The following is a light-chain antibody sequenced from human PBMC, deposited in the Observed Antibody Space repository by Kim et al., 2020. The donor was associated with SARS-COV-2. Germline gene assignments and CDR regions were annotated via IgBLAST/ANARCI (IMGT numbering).Light chain of an antibody. CDR3: QQYVSPPST. Sequence: EIVLTQSPGTLSLSPGERATLSCRASQSVTSRSLAWYQQRPGQAPRLLIFGASSRAAGIPDRFSDSGSGTDFTLTISRLEPEDFAVYYCQQYVSPPSTFGQGTKVDIK. CDR1: QSVTSRS. CDR2: GAS. J-gene: IGKJ1*01. V-gene: IGKV3-20*01.